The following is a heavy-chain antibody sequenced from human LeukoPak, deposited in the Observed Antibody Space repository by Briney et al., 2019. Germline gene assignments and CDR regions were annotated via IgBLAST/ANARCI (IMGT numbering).Heavy chain of an antibody. J-gene: IGHJ4*02. D-gene: IGHD3-22*01. CDR1: GFTFSNAW. CDR2: ISSSGSTI. CDR3: ARDHLTTTD. V-gene: IGHV3-11*04. Sequence: GGSLRLSCAASGFTFSNAWMSWVRQAPGKGLEWVSYISSSGSTIYYADSVKGRFTISRDNAKNSLYLQMNSLRAEDTAVYYCARDHLTTTDWGQGTLVTVSS.